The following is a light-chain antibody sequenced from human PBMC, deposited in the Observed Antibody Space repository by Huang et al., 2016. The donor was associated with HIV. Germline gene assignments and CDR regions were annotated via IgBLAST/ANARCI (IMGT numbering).Light chain of an antibody. J-gene: IGKJ4*01. Sequence: VVLTQSPLSLPVTLGQPASISCRSSQSLVHSNGATYLYWFQQRPGQSPRRLIYRVSNRDSGVPDRFSGSGSGTEFTLKISRVEAEDVGVYYCMQGTHWLTFGGGTRVEIK. CDR2: RVS. V-gene: IGKV2-30*02. CDR3: MQGTHWLT. CDR1: QSLVHSNGATY.